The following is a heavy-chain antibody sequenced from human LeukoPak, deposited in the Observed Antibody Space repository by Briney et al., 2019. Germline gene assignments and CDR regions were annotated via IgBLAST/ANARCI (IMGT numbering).Heavy chain of an antibody. CDR2: LYYSGST. D-gene: IGHD3-10*01. CDR1: GGSVNSGRYY. J-gene: IGHJ4*02. CDR3: ARGDRVGSSGYYFDN. Sequence: PSETLSLTCTVSGGSVNSGRYYWSWIRRPPGKGLEWIGYLYYSGSTGYNPSLRSRVTMSVDTSNNQFSLKLSPVTAAHTAVYYCARGDRVGSSGYYFDNWGQGTLVTVSS. V-gene: IGHV4-61*01.